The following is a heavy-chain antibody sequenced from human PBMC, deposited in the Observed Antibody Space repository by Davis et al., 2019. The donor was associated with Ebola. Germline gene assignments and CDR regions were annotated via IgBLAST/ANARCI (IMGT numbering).Heavy chain of an antibody. CDR2: INQSGST. D-gene: IGHD6-19*01. CDR3: ARTTRGSGWFLDY. V-gene: IGHV4-34*01. Sequence: MPSETLSLTCAVYGGSFSSYYWSWIRQPPGKGLEWIGTINQSGSTNYNPSLKSRVSISIDSSKNQFSLKLSSVTAADTAVYYCARTTRGSGWFLDYWGQGTLVTVSS. J-gene: IGHJ4*02. CDR1: GGSFSSYY.